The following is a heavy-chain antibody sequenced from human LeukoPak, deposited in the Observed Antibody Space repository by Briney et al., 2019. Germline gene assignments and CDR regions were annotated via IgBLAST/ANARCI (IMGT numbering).Heavy chain of an antibody. CDR3: ARDAGYDSSGSPLDY. CDR1: GGSISSYF. V-gene: IGHV4-59*01. D-gene: IGHD3-22*01. J-gene: IGHJ4*02. CDR2: IYYSGST. Sequence: SETLSLTCTVSGGSISSYFWSWIRQPPGKGLEWIGYIYYSGSTNYNPSLKSRVTISVDTSKNQFSLKLSSVTAADTAVYYCARDAGYDSSGSPLDYWGQGTPVTVPS.